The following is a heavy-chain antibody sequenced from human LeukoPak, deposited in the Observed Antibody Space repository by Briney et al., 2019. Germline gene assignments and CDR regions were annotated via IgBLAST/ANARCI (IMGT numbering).Heavy chain of an antibody. Sequence: GGSLRLSCAASGFTFSSYAMSWVRQAPGKGLEGVSAISGSGGSTYYADSVKGRFTISRDNSKNTLYLQMNSLRAEDTAVYYCAKNRKLRYDFWSGYYNYYYYGMDVWGQGTTVTVSS. D-gene: IGHD3-3*01. CDR2: ISGSGGST. CDR3: AKNRKLRYDFWSGYYNYYYYGMDV. J-gene: IGHJ6*02. CDR1: GFTFSSYA. V-gene: IGHV3-23*01.